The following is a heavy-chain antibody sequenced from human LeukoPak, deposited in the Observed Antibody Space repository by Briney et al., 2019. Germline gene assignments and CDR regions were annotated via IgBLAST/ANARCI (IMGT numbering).Heavy chain of an antibody. CDR2: IYYSGST. V-gene: IGHV4-30-4*01. CDR1: GGSISSGDYY. CDR3: ARGPDPYCSSTSCNDY. D-gene: IGHD2-2*01. J-gene: IGHJ4*02. Sequence: NPSETLSLTCTVSGGSISSGDYYWSWIRQPPGKGLEWIGYIYYSGSTYYNPSLKSRVTISVDTSKNQFSLKLSSVTAADTAVYYCARGPDPYCSSTSCNDYWGQGTLVTVSS.